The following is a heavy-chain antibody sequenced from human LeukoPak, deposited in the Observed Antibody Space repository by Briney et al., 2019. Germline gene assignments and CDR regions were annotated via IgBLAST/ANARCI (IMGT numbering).Heavy chain of an antibody. Sequence: ASVKVSCQASGYTFTSYDINWVRQATGQGLEWMGWMNPNSGNTGYAQKFQGRVTITRNTSISTAYMELSSLRSEDTAVYYCARARGEVVVVAASKSYYYYYMDVWGKGTTVTVSS. CDR3: ARARGEVVVVAASKSYYYYYMDV. V-gene: IGHV1-8*03. CDR2: MNPNSGNT. J-gene: IGHJ6*03. CDR1: GYTFTSYD. D-gene: IGHD2-15*01.